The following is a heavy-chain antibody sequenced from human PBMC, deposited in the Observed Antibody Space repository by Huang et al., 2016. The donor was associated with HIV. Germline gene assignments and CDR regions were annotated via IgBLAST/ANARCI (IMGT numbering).Heavy chain of an antibody. V-gene: IGHV3-30*02. CDR3: LKDQVGP. CDR2: MAYDGTTK. D-gene: IGHD3-10*01. CDR1: GFPFSDYG. J-gene: IGHJ5*02. Sequence: QVQLVESGGGVVQPGGSLRLSCATSGFPFSDYGLHWVRQTPGKGLGWVAFMAYDGTTKVYADSVEGRFTVSRDNSKSTLYLQMNSLRLEDMSIYYCLKDQVGPWGQGTLVTVSS.